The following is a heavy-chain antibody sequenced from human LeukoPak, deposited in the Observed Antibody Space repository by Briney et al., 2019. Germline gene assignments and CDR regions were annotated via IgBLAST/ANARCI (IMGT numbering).Heavy chain of an antibody. J-gene: IGHJ4*02. V-gene: IGHV3-23*01. CDR1: GFTFSSYA. D-gene: IGHD6-6*01. Sequence: GGSLRLSCAASGFTFSSYAMSWVRQAPGKGLEWVSAISGSGGSTYYADSVKGRFTISRDNSKNTLYLQMNSLRAEDTAVCYCAKVEYSSSSYTFHYYFDYWGQGTLVTVSS. CDR2: ISGSGGST. CDR3: AKVEYSSSSYTFHYYFDY.